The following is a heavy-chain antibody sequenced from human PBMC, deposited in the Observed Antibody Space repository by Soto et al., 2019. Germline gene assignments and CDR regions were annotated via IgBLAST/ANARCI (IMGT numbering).Heavy chain of an antibody. CDR1: GASISSSS. Sequence: QVQLQESGPGLVKPSETLSLTCSVSGASISSSSWSWVRQLPGKELEWIGYVHYTGRPTYRPSLRNRVAISVDPSKNEFSLKLNSATAADTAVYFCARGGYSGTDALDFWGQGTHVTVSS. J-gene: IGHJ4*02. D-gene: IGHD1-26*01. V-gene: IGHV4-59*01. CDR3: ARGGYSGTDALDF. CDR2: VHYTGRP.